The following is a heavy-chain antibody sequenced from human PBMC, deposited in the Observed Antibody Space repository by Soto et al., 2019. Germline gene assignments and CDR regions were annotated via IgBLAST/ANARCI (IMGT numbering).Heavy chain of an antibody. V-gene: IGHV3-7*01. D-gene: IGHD3-10*01. CDR2: IKQDGSEK. J-gene: IGHJ6*02. CDR1: GFTFSSYW. Sequence: GGSLRLSCAASGFTFSSYWMGWVRQAPGKGLEWVANIKQDGSEKYYVDSVKGRFTISRDNAKNSLYLQMNSLRAEDTAVYYCAREGITMVRGAVYYYYGMDVWGQGTTVTVS. CDR3: AREGITMVRGAVYYYYGMDV.